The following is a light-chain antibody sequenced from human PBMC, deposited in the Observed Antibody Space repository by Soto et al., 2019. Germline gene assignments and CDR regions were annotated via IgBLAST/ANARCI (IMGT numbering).Light chain of an antibody. CDR3: QSYDSSLSGFWV. J-gene: IGLJ3*02. V-gene: IGLV1-40*01. CDR2: GNS. Sequence: QSVVTQPPSVSGAPGQRVTISCTGSSSNIGAGYDVHWYQQLPGTAPKLLIYGNSNRPSGVPDRFSGSKSGTSASLDITGLQAEDAADYYCQSYDSSLSGFWVFGGGTKLTVL. CDR1: SSNIGAGYD.